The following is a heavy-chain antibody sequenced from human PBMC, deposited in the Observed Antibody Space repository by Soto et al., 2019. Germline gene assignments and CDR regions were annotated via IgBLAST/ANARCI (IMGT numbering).Heavy chain of an antibody. CDR1: GGTFSSYA. Sequence: ASVKVSCKASGGTFSSYAISWVRQAPGQGLEWMGGIIPIFGTANYAQKLQGRVTITADESTSTAYMELSSLRSEDTAVYYCARALLPHGSGSPTYYYYGMDAWGQGTTVTVSS. J-gene: IGHJ6*02. CDR3: ARALLPHGSGSPTYYYYGMDA. D-gene: IGHD3-10*01. V-gene: IGHV1-69*13. CDR2: IIPIFGTA.